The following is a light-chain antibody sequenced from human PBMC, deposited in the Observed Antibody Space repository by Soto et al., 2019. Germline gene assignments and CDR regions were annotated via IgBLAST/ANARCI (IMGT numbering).Light chain of an antibody. J-gene: IGKJ3*01. V-gene: IGKV1-27*01. Sequence: DIQMTQSPSSLSASVGGRITISCRASQGISNLLAWYQQKPGKAPKLLIYAASTSQSGVPSRISGSGSGTDFTLTISSLQPEDVATYYCQKYSSAPFTFGPGTKVDIK. CDR3: QKYSSAPFT. CDR2: AAS. CDR1: QGISNL.